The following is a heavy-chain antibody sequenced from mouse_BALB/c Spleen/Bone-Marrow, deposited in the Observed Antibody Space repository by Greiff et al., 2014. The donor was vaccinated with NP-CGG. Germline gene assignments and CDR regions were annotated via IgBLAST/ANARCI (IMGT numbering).Heavy chain of an antibody. V-gene: IGHV3-2*02. CDR2: ISYSGST. J-gene: IGHJ1*01. Sequence: EVKLVESGPGLVKPSQSLSLTCTVTGYSITSDYAWNWIRQFPGNELEWMGYISYSGSTSYNPSLKSRISITRDTSKNQFFLQLNSVTTEDTATYYCARPNWDWYFDVWGAGTTVTVSS. CDR3: ARPNWDWYFDV. CDR1: GYSITSDYA. D-gene: IGHD4-1*01.